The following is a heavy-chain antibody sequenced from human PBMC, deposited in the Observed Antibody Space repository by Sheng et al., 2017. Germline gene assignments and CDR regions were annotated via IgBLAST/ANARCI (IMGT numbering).Heavy chain of an antibody. CDR1: GGTFSSYA. CDR2: IIPILGIA. Sequence: QVQLVQSGAEVKKPGSSVKVSCKASGGTFSSYAISWVRQAPGQGLEWMGGIIPILGIANYAQKFQGRVTITADKSTNTAYMELSSLRSEDTAVYYCASWSSAGSGWHYRFDYWGQGTLVTVSS. CDR3: ASWSSAGSGWHYRFDY. D-gene: IGHD6-19*01. V-gene: IGHV1-69*04. J-gene: IGHJ4*02.